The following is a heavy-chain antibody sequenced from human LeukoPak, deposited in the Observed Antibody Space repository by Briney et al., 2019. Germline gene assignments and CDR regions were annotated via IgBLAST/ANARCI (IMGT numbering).Heavy chain of an antibody. J-gene: IGHJ4*02. CDR3: AKLKGVDYDFWSGLIGY. D-gene: IGHD3-3*01. V-gene: IGHV3-23*01. CDR1: GFTFRSYA. Sequence: GGSLRLSCAASGFTFRSYAMSWVRQAPGKGLEWVSGISVSGDSTYYADSVKGRFTISRDNSKNTLYLRMNSLRVEDTAVYYCAKLKGVDYDFWSGLIGYWGQGTLVTVSS. CDR2: ISVSGDST.